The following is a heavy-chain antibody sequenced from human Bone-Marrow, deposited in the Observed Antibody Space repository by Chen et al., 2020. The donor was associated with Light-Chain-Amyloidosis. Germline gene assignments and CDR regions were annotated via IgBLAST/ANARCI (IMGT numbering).Heavy chain of an antibody. J-gene: IGHJ4*01. Sequence: EVRLVESGGGLVQPGGSLRLSCAASGFTFSRYFMSWVRQAPGKGLEWVANIREDGNEKYYVQSVKGRFTISRDNAKNAVYLQMHSLGAEDSAIYFCARESSVAAPYYLDYWGHGIRVTVSA. D-gene: IGHD6-25*01. CDR3: ARESSVAAPYYLDY. V-gene: IGHV3-7*01. CDR2: IREDGNEK. CDR1: GFTFSRYF.